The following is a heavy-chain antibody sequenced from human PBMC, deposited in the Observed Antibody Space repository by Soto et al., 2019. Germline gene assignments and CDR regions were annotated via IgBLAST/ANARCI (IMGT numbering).Heavy chain of an antibody. Sequence: PGGSLRLSCAASGFTFSSYSMNWVRQAPGKGLEWVSSISSSSSYIYYADSVKGRFTISRDNAKNSLYLQMNSLRAEDTAVYYCARDEKLWFGELYHVVSDYWGQGTQVTVSS. J-gene: IGHJ4*02. CDR3: ARDEKLWFGELYHVVSDY. CDR1: GFTFSSYS. D-gene: IGHD3-10*01. V-gene: IGHV3-21*01. CDR2: ISSSSSYI.